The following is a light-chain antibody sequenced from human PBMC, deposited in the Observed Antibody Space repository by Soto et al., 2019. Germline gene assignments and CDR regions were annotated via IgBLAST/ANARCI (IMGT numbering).Light chain of an antibody. CDR3: QHYRTS. CDR2: GAS. J-gene: IGKJ4*01. V-gene: IGKV3-20*01. CDR1: QSVSSSY. Sequence: EIVLTQSPGTLSLSPGERATLSCRASQSVSSSYLAWYQQKPGQAPRLLIYGASSRATGIPDRFSGSGSGTDXXLTITRLEPEDXAXYYCQHYRTSFGGGTKVDIK.